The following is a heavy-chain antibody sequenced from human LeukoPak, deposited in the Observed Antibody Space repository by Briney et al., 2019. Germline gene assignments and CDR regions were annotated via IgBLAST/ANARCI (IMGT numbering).Heavy chain of an antibody. CDR2: ISSSSSYI. J-gene: IGHJ4*02. V-gene: IGHV3-21*01. CDR1: GFTFSSYS. Sequence: GGSLRLSCAASGFTFSSYSMNCVRQAPGKGLEWVSSISSSSSYIYYADSVKGRFTISSDNAKNSLYLQMNSLRAEDTAVYYCARAHTYGDFSYYFDYWGQGTLVTVSS. D-gene: IGHD4-17*01. CDR3: ARAHTYGDFSYYFDY.